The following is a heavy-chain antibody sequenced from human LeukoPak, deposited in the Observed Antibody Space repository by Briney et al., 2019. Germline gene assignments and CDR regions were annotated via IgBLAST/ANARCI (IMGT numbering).Heavy chain of an antibody. CDR1: GFTVSSNY. J-gene: IGHJ4*02. CDR3: ATPGDYDSSGYYLDY. V-gene: IGHV3-53*05. CDR2: IYSGGST. Sequence: GGSLRLSCAASGFTVSSNYMSWVRQAPGKGLEWVSLIYSGGSTYYADSVKGRFTISRDNSKNTLYLQMNSLRAEDTAVYYCATPGDYDSSGYYLDYWGQGTLVTVSS. D-gene: IGHD3-22*01.